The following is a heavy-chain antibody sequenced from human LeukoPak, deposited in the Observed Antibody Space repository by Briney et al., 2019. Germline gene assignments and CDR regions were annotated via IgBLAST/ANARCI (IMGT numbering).Heavy chain of an antibody. CDR3: ATVSLETGYGFDY. CDR2: IYYRGST. Sequence: SETLSLTCTVSGGSISSGDYYWSWIRQPPGKGLEWIGYIYYRGSTYYSSSLKSRVTISVDTSKNQFSLKVSSVTAADTAVYYCATVSLETGYGFDYWGQGTLVTVSS. J-gene: IGHJ4*02. CDR1: GGSISSGDYY. V-gene: IGHV4-30-4*01. D-gene: IGHD3-9*01.